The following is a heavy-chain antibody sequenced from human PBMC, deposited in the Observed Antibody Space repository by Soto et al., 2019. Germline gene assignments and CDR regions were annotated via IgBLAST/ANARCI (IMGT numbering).Heavy chain of an antibody. V-gene: IGHV4-4*07. CDR2: IYATGST. D-gene: IGHD1-1*01. Sequence: SETLSLTCTVSGASISGYSWSWIRKSAGKGLEWIGRIYATGSTDYNPSLKSRVMMTVDTSKKQFSLKLRSVTAADTAVYYCVRDGTKTLRDWFDPWGQGISVTVSS. CDR1: GASISGYS. J-gene: IGHJ5*02. CDR3: VRDGTKTLRDWFDP.